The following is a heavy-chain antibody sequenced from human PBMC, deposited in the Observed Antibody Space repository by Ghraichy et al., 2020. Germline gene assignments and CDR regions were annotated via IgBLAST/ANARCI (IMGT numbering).Heavy chain of an antibody. CDR3: AREDFGAFDI. D-gene: IGHD3-3*01. CDR2: ICYDAINE. V-gene: IGHV3-33*01. CDR1: GFSLSNYC. Sequence: GGSLRLSCAASGFSLSNYCMHWVRQAPGKGLEWVTVICYDAINEFYAASVKGRFTISRDISRNTLHLQMNSLRADDTALYYCAREDFGAFDIWGQGTMVTVSS. J-gene: IGHJ3*02.